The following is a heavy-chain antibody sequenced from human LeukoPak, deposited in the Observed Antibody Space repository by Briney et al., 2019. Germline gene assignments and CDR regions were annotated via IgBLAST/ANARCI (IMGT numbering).Heavy chain of an antibody. J-gene: IGHJ3*02. CDR3: ARGFHTVTTNAFDI. D-gene: IGHD4-17*01. CDR1: GGSISSYY. Sequence: SETLSLTCTVSGGSISSYYWSWIRQPAGKGLEWIGRIYTSGSTNYNPSLKSRVTMSVGTSKNQFSLKLSSVTAVDTAVYYCARGFHTVTTNAFDIWGQGTMVTVSS. CDR2: IYTSGST. V-gene: IGHV4-4*07.